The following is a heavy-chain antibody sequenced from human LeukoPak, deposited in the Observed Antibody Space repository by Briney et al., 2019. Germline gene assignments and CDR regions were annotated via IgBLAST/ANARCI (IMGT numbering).Heavy chain of an antibody. CDR3: ASYYYGSGSPYAFDI. J-gene: IGHJ3*02. Sequence: SETLSLTSTVSGGSISSSSYYWGWIRQPPGKGLEWIGSIYYSGSTYYNPSLKSRVTISVDTSKNQFSLKLSSVTAADTAVYYCASYYYGSGSPYAFDIWGQGTMVTVSS. CDR2: IYYSGST. CDR1: GGSISSSSYY. D-gene: IGHD3-10*01. V-gene: IGHV4-39*01.